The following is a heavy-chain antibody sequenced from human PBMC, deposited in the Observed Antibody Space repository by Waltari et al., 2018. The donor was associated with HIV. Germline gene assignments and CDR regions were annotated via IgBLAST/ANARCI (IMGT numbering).Heavy chain of an antibody. CDR2: MSYEGKNS. D-gene: IGHD3-22*01. Sequence: GGGVVKSGISHKLSLDLAGLTFRTYALQWVRRASVKVLEWRGMMSYEGKNSYYAASVKVRFTFSIDNSKSTLYLQMNSLRPEDTALYYCARDFAPTGPTVDNTESSPAYWGRGTQVIVSS. CDR3: ARDFAPTGPTVDNTESSPAY. V-gene: IGHV3-30*07. CDR1: GLTFRTYA. J-gene: IGHJ4*02.